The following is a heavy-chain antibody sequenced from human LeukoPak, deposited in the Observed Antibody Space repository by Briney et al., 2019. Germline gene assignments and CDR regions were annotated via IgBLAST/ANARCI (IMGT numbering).Heavy chain of an antibody. CDR3: ARDRYGFDY. Sequence: GGSLRLSCAASGFTFSTYSMNWVRQAPGKGLEWVSYISSSRSTIYYADSVKGRFTISRDNAKNSLYLQMNSLRAEDTAVYYCARDRYGFDYWGQGTLVTVSS. CDR1: GFTFSTYS. J-gene: IGHJ4*02. CDR2: ISSSRSTI. D-gene: IGHD5-18*01. V-gene: IGHV3-48*04.